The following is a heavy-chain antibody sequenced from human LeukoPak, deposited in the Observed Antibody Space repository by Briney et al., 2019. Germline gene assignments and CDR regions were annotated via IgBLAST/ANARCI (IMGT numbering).Heavy chain of an antibody. D-gene: IGHD5-18*01. Sequence: ASVKVSCKASGGTFSSYAISWVRQAPGQGLEWMGGIIPIFGTANYAQKFQGRVTITADKSTSTAYMELSSLRSEDTAVYYCARTWIQSKYRPPWFDPWGQGTLVTVSS. V-gene: IGHV1-69*06. CDR1: GGTFSSYA. CDR3: ARTWIQSKYRPPWFDP. CDR2: IIPIFGTA. J-gene: IGHJ5*02.